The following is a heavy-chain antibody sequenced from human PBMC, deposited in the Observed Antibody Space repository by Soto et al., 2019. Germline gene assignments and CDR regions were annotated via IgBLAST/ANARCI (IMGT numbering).Heavy chain of an antibody. J-gene: IGHJ4*02. D-gene: IGHD5-18*01. CDR1: GYTLTELS. V-gene: IGHV1-24*01. CDR3: AKDGGRGYSYGYGDY. Sequence: ASVKVSCKVSGYTLTELSMHWVRQAPGKGLEWMGGFDPEDGETIYAQKFQGRVTMTEDTSTDTAYMELNSLRAEDTAVYYCAKDGGRGYSYGYGDYWGQGTLVTVSS. CDR2: FDPEDGET.